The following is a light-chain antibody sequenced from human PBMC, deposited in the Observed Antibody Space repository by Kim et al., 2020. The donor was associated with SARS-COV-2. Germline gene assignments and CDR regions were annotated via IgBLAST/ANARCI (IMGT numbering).Light chain of an antibody. V-gene: IGKV3-11*01. CDR3: QQRRDWPLT. Sequence: LSPGETATLACRASQYIGDWLAWYQQRPGQAPRLLICDASNRAPGIPARVSGSGSGTDFTLTIRSLEPEDLGVYYCQQRRDWPLTFGGGTKVDIK. J-gene: IGKJ4*01. CDR1: QYIGDW. CDR2: DAS.